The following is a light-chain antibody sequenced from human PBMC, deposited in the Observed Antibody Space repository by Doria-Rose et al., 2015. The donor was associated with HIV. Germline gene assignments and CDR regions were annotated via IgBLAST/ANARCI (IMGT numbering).Light chain of an antibody. CDR3: HQYGTSWT. CDR2: DGS. CDR1: QSVSRIY. V-gene: IGKV3-20*01. J-gene: IGKJ1*01. Sequence: TQSPGTLSLSPGERATLSCTASQSVSRIYLAWYQQKPGQAPSLLIYDGSTRATGIPDRFSASGSGTDFTLTINRLEPEDFALYYCHQYGTSWTFGQGTKVEI.